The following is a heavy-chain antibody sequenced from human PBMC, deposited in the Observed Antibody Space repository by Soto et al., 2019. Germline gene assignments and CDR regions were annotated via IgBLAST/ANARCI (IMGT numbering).Heavy chain of an antibody. D-gene: IGHD3-10*01. CDR2: IDNAGTDS. CDR1: GFTLSGRS. Sequence: VQLVETGGGLVQPGGSLRLPCAASGFTLSGRSMHWVRQAPGKGLVWVSGIDNAGTDSTYADSVKGRFTSSRDNAKNMLYLQMNSLGVEGTAVYYCARGWFGPDVWGKGTTVTVSS. V-gene: IGHV3-74*01. J-gene: IGHJ6*04. CDR3: ARGWFGPDV.